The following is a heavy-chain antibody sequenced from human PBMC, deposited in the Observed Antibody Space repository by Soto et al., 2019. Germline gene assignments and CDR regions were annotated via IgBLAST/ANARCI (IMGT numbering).Heavy chain of an antibody. CDR2: MKPNSGNT. V-gene: IGHV1-8*01. CDR3: ATPAVTARLDFDY. CDR1: GYTFTRYD. J-gene: IGHJ4*02. Sequence: HEQLVQAGAEVKKPGASVKVSCKASGYTFTRYDINWVRQATGQGLEWMGWMKPNSGNTGYEQKFPGRVTMTRNTSISTAYLELSSLRSEDTAVYYCATPAVTARLDFDYWGQGTLVTVPS. D-gene: IGHD2-21*02.